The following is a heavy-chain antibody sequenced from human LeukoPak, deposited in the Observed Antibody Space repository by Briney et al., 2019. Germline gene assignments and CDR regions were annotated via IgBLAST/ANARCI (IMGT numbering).Heavy chain of an antibody. V-gene: IGHV3-30*02. J-gene: IGHJ5*02. D-gene: IGHD4-23*01. CDR1: GFTFSSYG. CDR3: AKGMVYYGGGATSYNWFDP. CDR2: IRYDGSNK. Sequence: GGSLRLSCAASGFTFSSYGMHWVRQAPGKGLEWVAFIRYDGSNKYYADSVKGRFTISRDNSKNTLYLQMNSLRAEDTAVYYCAKGMVYYGGGATSYNWFDPWGQGTLVTVSS.